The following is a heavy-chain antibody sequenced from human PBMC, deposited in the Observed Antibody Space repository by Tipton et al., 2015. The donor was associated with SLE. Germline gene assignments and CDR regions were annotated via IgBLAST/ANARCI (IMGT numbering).Heavy chain of an antibody. CDR2: ISSSSSYI. V-gene: IGHV3-21*01. Sequence: SLRLSCAASGFTFSSYGMNWVRQAPGKGLEWVSSISSSSSYIYYADSVKGRFTISRDNAKNSLYLQMNSLRAEDTAVYYCARRGFGEFSDAFDIWGQGTMVTVSS. CDR3: ARRGFGEFSDAFDI. J-gene: IGHJ3*02. CDR1: GFTFSSYG. D-gene: IGHD3-10*01.